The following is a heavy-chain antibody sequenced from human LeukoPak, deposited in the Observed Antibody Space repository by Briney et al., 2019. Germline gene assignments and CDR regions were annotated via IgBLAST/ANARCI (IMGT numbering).Heavy chain of an antibody. CDR3: ARGDWIDP. CDR2: ISSNGGST. J-gene: IGHJ5*02. Sequence: GGSLRLSCAASGFTFSSYAMHWVRQAPGKGLQYVSAISSNGGSTYYANSVKGRFTISRDNSKNTLYLQMGSLRAEDMAVYYCARGDWIDPWGQGTLVTVSS. CDR1: GFTFSSYA. V-gene: IGHV3-64*01.